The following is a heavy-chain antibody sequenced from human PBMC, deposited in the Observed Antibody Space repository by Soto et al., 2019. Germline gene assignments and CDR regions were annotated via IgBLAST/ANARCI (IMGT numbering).Heavy chain of an antibody. CDR2: IYPGDSDT. CDR3: ARSFAAAAGRYYYGMDV. CDR1: GYSFTSYW. D-gene: IGHD6-13*01. V-gene: IGHV5-51*01. J-gene: IGHJ6*02. Sequence: PGESLMISCKGSGYSFTSYWIGWVRQMPGKGLEWMGIIYPGDSDTRYSPSFQGQVTISADKSISTAYLQWSSLKASDTAMYYCARSFAAAAGRYYYGMDVWGQGTTVTVSS.